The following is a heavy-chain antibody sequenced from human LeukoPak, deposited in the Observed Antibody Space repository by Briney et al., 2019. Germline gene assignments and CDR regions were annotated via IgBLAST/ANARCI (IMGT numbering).Heavy chain of an antibody. CDR2: INHSGST. V-gene: IGHV4-34*01. J-gene: IGHJ3*02. Sequence: SETLSLTCAVYGGSFSGYYWSWIRQPPGKGLERIGEINHSGSTNYNPSLKSRVTISVDTSKNQFSLKLSSVTAADTAVYYCARGRGIQLWLRFGAFDIWGQGTMVTVSS. D-gene: IGHD5-18*01. CDR3: ARGRGIQLWLRFGAFDI. CDR1: GGSFSGYY.